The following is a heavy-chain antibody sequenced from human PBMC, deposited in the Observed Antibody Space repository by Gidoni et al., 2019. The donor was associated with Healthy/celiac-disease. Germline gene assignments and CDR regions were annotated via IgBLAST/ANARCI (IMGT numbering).Heavy chain of an antibody. Sequence: QVQLQQWGAGLLKPSETLSLTCAVYGGSFSGYYWSWIRQPPGKGLEWIGEINHSGSTNYNPSLKSRVTISVDTSKNQFSLKLSSVTAADTAVYYCARGRGKHIVVVTTRRGGFDPWGQGTLVTVSS. CDR1: GGSFSGYY. J-gene: IGHJ5*02. V-gene: IGHV4-34*01. CDR2: INHSGST. D-gene: IGHD2-21*02. CDR3: ARGRGKHIVVVTTRRGGFDP.